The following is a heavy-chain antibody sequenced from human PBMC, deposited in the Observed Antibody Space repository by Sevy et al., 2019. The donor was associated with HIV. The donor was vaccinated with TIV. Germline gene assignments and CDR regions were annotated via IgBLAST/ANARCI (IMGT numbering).Heavy chain of an antibody. CDR3: ATPLDAAAALDPFDY. CDR2: INPNSGGT. D-gene: IGHD6-13*01. Sequence: ASVKVSCKASGYTFTGYYMHWVRQAPGQGLEWMGWINPNSGGTNYAQKFQGRVTMTRDTSISTAYMELSRLRSDDTAVYYCATPLDAAAALDPFDYWGQGTLVTVSS. CDR1: GYTFTGYY. J-gene: IGHJ4*02. V-gene: IGHV1-2*02.